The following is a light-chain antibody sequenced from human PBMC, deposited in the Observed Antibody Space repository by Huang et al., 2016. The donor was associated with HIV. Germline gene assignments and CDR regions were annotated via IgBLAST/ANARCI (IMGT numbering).Light chain of an antibody. Sequence: DIVMTQSPLSLSVTPGEPASISCRSSQSLLHSNGYNYLDWYRQRPGQSPQLLIYLGSNRASGVPDRFSGSGSGTDFTLKISRVEAEDIGVYYCMQSLQTITFGQGTRLEIK. V-gene: IGKV2-28*01. CDR2: LGS. J-gene: IGKJ5*01. CDR1: QSLLHSNGYNY. CDR3: MQSLQTIT.